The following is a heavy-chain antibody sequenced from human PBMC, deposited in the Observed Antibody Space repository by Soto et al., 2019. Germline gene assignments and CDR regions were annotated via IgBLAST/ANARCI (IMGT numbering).Heavy chain of an antibody. CDR1: GYTFTTSA. J-gene: IGHJ4*02. V-gene: IGHV1-3*01. Sequence: ASVKVSCKTSGYTFTTSAMHWVRQAPGQRLEWMGYINAGNGYTKYSQKFQGRVTITRDTSASTVYMEVSSLKSEDTAVYYCAGAFCSGDCYLTDYWGRGPLVTVSS. CDR3: AGAFCSGDCYLTDY. D-gene: IGHD2-21*02. CDR2: INAGNGYT.